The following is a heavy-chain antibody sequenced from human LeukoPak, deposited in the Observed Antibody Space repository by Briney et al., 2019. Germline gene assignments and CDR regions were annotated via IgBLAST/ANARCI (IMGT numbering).Heavy chain of an antibody. CDR1: GYVFGSYW. CDR3: VRLITVIPDF. CDR2: IYPGDSDT. V-gene: IGHV5-51*01. D-gene: IGHD4-17*01. J-gene: IGHJ4*02. Sequence: GESLKISCKGSGYVFGSYWIVWVRQVPGKGLEWLGNIYPGDSDTRYSPSFQGQVTISADKSVSTAYLQWNSLKASDTAMYYCVRLITVIPDFWGQGTLVTVSS.